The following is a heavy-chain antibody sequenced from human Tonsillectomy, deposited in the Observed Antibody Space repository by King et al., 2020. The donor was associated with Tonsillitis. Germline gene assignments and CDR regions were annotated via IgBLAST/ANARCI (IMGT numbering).Heavy chain of an antibody. CDR1: GFSLSTSGMC. Sequence: VTLKESGPALVKPTQTLTLTCTFSGFSLSTSGMCVSWIRQPPGKALEWLALIDWDDDKYYSTSLKTRLTISKDTSKNQVVLTMTNMDPVDTATYYCARNLPATVTTLCSYYGMDVWGHGTTVTVSS. CDR2: IDWDDDK. V-gene: IGHV2-70*01. CDR3: ARNLPATVTTLCSYYGMDV. D-gene: IGHD4-11*01. J-gene: IGHJ6*02.